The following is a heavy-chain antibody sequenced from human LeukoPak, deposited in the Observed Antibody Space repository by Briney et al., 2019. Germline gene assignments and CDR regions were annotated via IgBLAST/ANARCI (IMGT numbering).Heavy chain of an antibody. Sequence: SETLSLTCTVSGGSISSSSYYWGWIRQPPGKGLEWIGSIYYSGSTNYNPSLKSRVTISVDTSKNQFSLKLSSVTAADTAVYYCARGRGYSYGSAYYYYGMDVWGQGTTVTVSS. D-gene: IGHD5-18*01. J-gene: IGHJ6*02. CDR3: ARGRGYSYGSAYYYYGMDV. CDR2: IYYSGST. CDR1: GGSISSSSYY. V-gene: IGHV4-39*07.